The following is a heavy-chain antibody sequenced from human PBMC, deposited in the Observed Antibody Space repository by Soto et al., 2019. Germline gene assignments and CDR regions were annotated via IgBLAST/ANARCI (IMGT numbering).Heavy chain of an antibody. V-gene: IGHV3-23*01. J-gene: IGHJ3*02. CDR3: AKDLVVVAAARGGQGAFDI. CDR1: GFTFRSYA. Sequence: EVQLLDSGGGLVQPGGSLRLSCAASGFTFRSYAMSWVRQAPGKGLEWVSGISGSGANTYYADSVKGRFTISRDNSKNTLNLTMNSLRSEDTAFYDWAKDLVVVAAARGGQGAFDIWGQGTMVTVSS. CDR2: ISGSGANT. D-gene: IGHD2-15*01.